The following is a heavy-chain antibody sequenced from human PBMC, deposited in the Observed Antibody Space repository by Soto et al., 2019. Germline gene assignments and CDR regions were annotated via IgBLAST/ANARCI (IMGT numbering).Heavy chain of an antibody. J-gene: IGHJ4*02. V-gene: IGHV3-23*01. CDR2: ISSSGGST. D-gene: IGHD2-15*01. CDR3: AKETLIVVVVAAMDY. CDR1: GFTFSSYA. Sequence: PGGSLRLSCAASGFTFSSYAMSWVRQAPGKGLEWVSAISSSGGSTYYADSVKGRFTISRDNSKNTLYLQMNSLRAEDTAVYYCAKETLIVVVVAAMDYWGQGTLVTVSS.